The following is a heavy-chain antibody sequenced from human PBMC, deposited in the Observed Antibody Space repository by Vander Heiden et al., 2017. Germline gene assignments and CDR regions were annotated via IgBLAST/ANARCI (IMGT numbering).Heavy chain of an antibody. Sequence: QVRLVQSGGEVKKPGASVKVSCTAPGYTLSNYGVSWVRQAPGQGLEWMGWINPHNGNTYDGQPFQGRLTLTTDTSTHTAYMDLRSLTSDDTAVYYCASFVSGGAPAPEHWGQGTPVTVSS. V-gene: IGHV1-18*01. CDR2: INPHNGNT. J-gene: IGHJ4*02. CDR1: GYTLSNYG. CDR3: ASFVSGGAPAPEH. D-gene: IGHD2-15*01.